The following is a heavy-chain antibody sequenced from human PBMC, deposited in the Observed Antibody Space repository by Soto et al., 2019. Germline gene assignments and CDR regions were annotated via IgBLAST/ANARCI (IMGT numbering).Heavy chain of an antibody. D-gene: IGHD3-10*01. CDR3: ARNVSPGSTSLYLDAFEI. CDR1: GFSFASSW. CDR2: IKKDGSKI. Sequence: EVQLVESGGDLVQPGGSLRLSCAASGFSFASSWMTWVRQAPGKGLEWVANIKKDGSKINYLDSVRGRFTVSRDNAKHSLYLEMNSLRAEDTALYYCARNVSPGSTSLYLDAFEIWGSGTMVTVSS. J-gene: IGHJ3*02. V-gene: IGHV3-7*05.